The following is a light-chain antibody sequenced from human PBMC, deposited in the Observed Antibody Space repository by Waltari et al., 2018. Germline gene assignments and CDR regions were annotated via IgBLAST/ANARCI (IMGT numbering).Light chain of an antibody. CDR3: QRVNEFPRA. CDR1: RSISRC. V-gene: IGKV1-5*03. J-gene: IGKJ4*01. CDR2: KAS. Sequence: DIQMTQSPSTLSASVGDRATLTGRASRSISRCVAWYQQQPGKPTKFLVYKASNLESEVPSRFSGGGSGTEFTITIRRLQPNDFATYMCQRVNEFPRAFGGGATVEMK.